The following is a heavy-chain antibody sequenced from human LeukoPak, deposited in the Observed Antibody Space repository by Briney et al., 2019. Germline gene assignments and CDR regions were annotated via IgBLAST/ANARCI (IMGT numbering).Heavy chain of an antibody. V-gene: IGHV1-8*01. J-gene: IGHJ3*02. D-gene: IGHD4-11*01. Sequence: GASVKVSCKASGYTFTSYDINWVRQATGQGLKWMGWMNPNSGNTGYAQKFQGRVTMTRNTSISTAYMELSSLRSEDTAVYYCARVVRRRDYRNAFDIWGQGTMVTVSS. CDR2: MNPNSGNT. CDR3: ARVVRRRDYRNAFDI. CDR1: GYTFTSYD.